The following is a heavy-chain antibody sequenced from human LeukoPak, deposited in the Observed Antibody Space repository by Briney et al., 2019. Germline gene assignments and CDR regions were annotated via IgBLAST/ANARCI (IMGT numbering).Heavy chain of an antibody. CDR1: GFSLNTRGVG. CDR2: IYWDDDR. V-gene: IGHV2-5*02. J-gene: IGHJ4*02. D-gene: IGHD3-22*01. Sequence: SGPTLVNPTQTLTLTCTFSGFSLNTRGVGVGWIRHPPERALEWLSLIYWDDDRRYSPSLKSRLTITKDTSRNQVVLTMTNMDPVDTATYFCAHRKNYYDSSVFDNWGQETLVTVSS. CDR3: AHRKNYYDSSVFDN.